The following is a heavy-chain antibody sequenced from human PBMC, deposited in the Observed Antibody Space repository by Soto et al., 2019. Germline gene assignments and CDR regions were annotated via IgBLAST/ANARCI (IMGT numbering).Heavy chain of an antibody. CDR1: GFTFSSYG. CDR2: IWYDGSNK. Sequence: QPGGSLRLSCAASGFTFSSYGMHWVRQAPGKGLEWVAVIWYDGSNKYYADSVKGRFTISRDNSKNTLYLQMNSLRAEDTAVYYCARSVRGYGGYEWGQGTLVTVSS. CDR3: ARSVRGYGGYE. J-gene: IGHJ4*02. D-gene: IGHD5-12*01. V-gene: IGHV3-33*01.